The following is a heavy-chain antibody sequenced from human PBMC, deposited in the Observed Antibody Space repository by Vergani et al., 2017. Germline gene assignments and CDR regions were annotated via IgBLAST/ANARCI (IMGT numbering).Heavy chain of an antibody. D-gene: IGHD3-10*01. CDR3: AREKPGGFGEPSEFDY. CDR1: NDPVSNTSYY. CDR2: VYYSGST. V-gene: IGHV4-39*07. Sequence: QVQLQESGPGLVKPSETLSLTCTVSNDPVSNTSYYLGWIRQTPGKGLEWIGSVYYSGSTSYNPSLEGRVTMAVDTTKSQFSLKLSAVTAADTAVYYCAREKPGGFGEPSEFDYWGQGTLVTVSS. J-gene: IGHJ4*02.